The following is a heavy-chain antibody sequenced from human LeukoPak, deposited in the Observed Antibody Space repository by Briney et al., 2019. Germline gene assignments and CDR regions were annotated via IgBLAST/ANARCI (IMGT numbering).Heavy chain of an antibody. V-gene: IGHV4-34*01. CDR3: ARGSWLYNWNYRGPWFDP. D-gene: IGHD1-7*01. CDR1: GGSFSGYY. CDR2: INHSGST. J-gene: IGHJ5*02. Sequence: SETLSLTCAVYGGSFSGYYWSWIRQPPGKGLEWIGEINHSGSTNYNPSLKSRVTISVDTSENQFSLKLSSVTAADTAVYYCARGSWLYNWNYRGPWFDPWGQGTLVTVSS.